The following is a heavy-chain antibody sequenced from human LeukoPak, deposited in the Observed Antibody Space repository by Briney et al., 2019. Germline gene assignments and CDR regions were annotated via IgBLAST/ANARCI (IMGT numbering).Heavy chain of an antibody. J-gene: IGHJ4*02. CDR2: INPSGGST. CDR1: GYTFTSYY. V-gene: IGHV1-46*01. CDR3: ARVGAVDTATRYYLDY. Sequence: ASVKVSCKASGYTFTSYYMHWVRQAPGQGLEWMGIINPSGGSTSYAQKFQGRVTMTRDTSTSTVYMELSSLRSEDTAVYYCARVGAVDTATRYYLDYWGQGTLVTVSS. D-gene: IGHD5-18*01.